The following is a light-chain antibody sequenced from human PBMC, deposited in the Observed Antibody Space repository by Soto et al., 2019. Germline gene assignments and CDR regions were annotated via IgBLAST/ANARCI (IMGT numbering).Light chain of an antibody. V-gene: IGKV1-39*01. CDR2: DAS. CDR1: QSVSSY. Sequence: EILLSQSPATLSSSVGDRATLSCRASQSVSSYLNWYHQKPGKAPKLLVYDASNLDNGVPSRFTGSGSDTDFTLTISSLEPEDFATYYCQQRYGSPPTFGQGTKVDIK. J-gene: IGKJ1*01. CDR3: QQRYGSPPT.